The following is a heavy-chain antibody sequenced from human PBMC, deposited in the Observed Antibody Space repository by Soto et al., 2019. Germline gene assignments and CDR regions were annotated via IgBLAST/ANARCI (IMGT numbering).Heavy chain of an antibody. J-gene: IGHJ4*02. CDR3: AKDLTIFGVVIQGYHFDY. Sequence: PGGSLRLSCAASGFTFSSYAMSWVRQAPGKGLEWVSAISGSGGSTYYADSVKGRFTISRDNSKNTLYLQMNSLRAEDTAVYYCAKDLTIFGVVIQGYHFDYWGQGTLVTVSS. V-gene: IGHV3-23*01. D-gene: IGHD3-3*01. CDR1: GFTFSSYA. CDR2: ISGSGGST.